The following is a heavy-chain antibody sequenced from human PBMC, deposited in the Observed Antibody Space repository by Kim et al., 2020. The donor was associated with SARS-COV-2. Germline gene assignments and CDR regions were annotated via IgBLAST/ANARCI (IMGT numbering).Heavy chain of an antibody. CDR3: VKSKFSGSYSSLDY. V-gene: IGHV3-64D*06. Sequence: ADSVQGRFTIARDNSKNTLYLQMSSLRAEDTAVYDCVKSKFSGSYSSLDYWGQGTLVTVSS. D-gene: IGHD1-26*01. J-gene: IGHJ4*02.